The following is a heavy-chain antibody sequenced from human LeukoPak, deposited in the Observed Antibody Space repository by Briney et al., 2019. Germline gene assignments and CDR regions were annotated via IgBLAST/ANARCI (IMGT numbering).Heavy chain of an antibody. CDR2: ISYDGSNK. CDR3: ARSHTIAAAGAFDY. Sequence: PGGSLRLSCAASGFTFSSYAMHWVRQAPGKGLEWVAVISYDGSNKYYADSVKGRFTISRDNSKNTLYLQMNSLRAEDTAVYYCARSHTIAAAGAFDYWGQGTLVTVSS. D-gene: IGHD6-13*01. V-gene: IGHV3-30*04. CDR1: GFTFSSYA. J-gene: IGHJ4*02.